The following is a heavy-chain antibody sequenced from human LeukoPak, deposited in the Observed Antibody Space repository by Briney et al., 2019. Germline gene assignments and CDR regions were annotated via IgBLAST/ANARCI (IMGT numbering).Heavy chain of an antibody. Sequence: PGGSLRLSCAASGFTFSSYAMSWVRQAPGKGLEWVSAISGSGGSTYYADSVKGRFTISRDNSKNTLYLQMNSLRAEDTAVYYCAKHQYYYDSSGYYYSDYWGQGTLVTVSS. CDR2: ISGSGGST. CDR1: GFTFSSYA. J-gene: IGHJ4*02. D-gene: IGHD3-22*01. V-gene: IGHV3-23*01. CDR3: AKHQYYYDSSGYYYSDY.